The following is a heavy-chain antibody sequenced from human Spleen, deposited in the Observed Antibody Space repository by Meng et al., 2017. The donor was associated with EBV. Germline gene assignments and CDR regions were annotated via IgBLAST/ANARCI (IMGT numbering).Heavy chain of an antibody. J-gene: IGHJ4*02. CDR1: GYSFTSYA. Sequence: QVVLVQAGAEVKKPRASVQVFCKASGYSFTSYAFSWLRQAPGQGVEWMGWISLYNDNTNYAQKLQGRVTMTTNTSTSTAYMELRSLTSDDTAVYYCARLGYGINYLDYWGQGTLVTVSS. D-gene: IGHD4-17*01. CDR2: ISLYNDNT. CDR3: ARLGYGINYLDY. V-gene: IGHV1-18*01.